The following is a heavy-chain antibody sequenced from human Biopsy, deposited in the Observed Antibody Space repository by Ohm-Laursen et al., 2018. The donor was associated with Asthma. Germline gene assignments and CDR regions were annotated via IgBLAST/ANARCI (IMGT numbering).Heavy chain of an antibody. Sequence: SLRLSCAAPGFVFSQCGMHWVRQGPGKGLEWVALVSSDGHNKYYEDSVKGRFTISRDNSRNRLYLRINRLTVEDSAVYFCARQSGQDYGDSSGFDIWGQGTKVAVSS. CDR1: GFVFSQCG. CDR2: VSSDGHNK. CDR3: ARQSGQDYGDSSGFDI. V-gene: IGHV3-30*03. D-gene: IGHD3-22*01. J-gene: IGHJ3*02.